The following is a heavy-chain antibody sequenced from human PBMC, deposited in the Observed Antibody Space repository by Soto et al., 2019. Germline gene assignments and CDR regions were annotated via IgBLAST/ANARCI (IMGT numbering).Heavy chain of an antibody. D-gene: IGHD4-17*01. Sequence: VQLLESGGALVQPGGSLSLYCAASGFTFRSFAMNWVRQAPGTGLEWVSTISGSEQSEWVSALSGSGGTTEYADSVKGRFTISRDKSKNSLYLQMNSLRADDTGVYYCGKGVGGYGGRPVGYWGQGPLVTVSS. CDR3: GKGVGGYGGRPVGY. V-gene: IGHV3-23*01. CDR2: ISGSEQSEWVSALSGSGGTT. J-gene: IGHJ4*02. CDR1: GFTFRSFA.